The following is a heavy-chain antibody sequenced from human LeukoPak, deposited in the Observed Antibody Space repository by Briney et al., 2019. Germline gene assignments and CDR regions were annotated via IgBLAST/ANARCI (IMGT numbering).Heavy chain of an antibody. CDR3: ATDTGFWSGYYYGMDV. CDR1: GGSISSGGYS. D-gene: IGHD3-3*01. V-gene: IGHV4-31*03. Sequence: PSQTLSLTCTVSGGSISSGGYSWSWIRQHPGKGLEWIGYIYYSGSTYYNPSLKSRVTISVDTSKNQFSLKLSSVTAADTAVYYCATDTGFWSGYYYGMDVWGQGTTVTVSS. CDR2: IYYSGST. J-gene: IGHJ6*02.